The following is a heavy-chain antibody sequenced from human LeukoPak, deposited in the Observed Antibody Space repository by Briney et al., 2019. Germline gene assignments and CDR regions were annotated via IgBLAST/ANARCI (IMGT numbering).Heavy chain of an antibody. CDR1: GFPLTNYA. V-gene: IGHV3-23*01. D-gene: IGHD2-15*01. J-gene: IGHJ4*02. Sequence: GGSLTLSCAASGFPLTNYAISWVRQPPGKGLEWVSAISASGSTYYADSVTGHFTLSRDTSRNNLYLQVNTLRAEDTAVYYFARSGVAATPQISDCWGEGTLVTVSS. CDR2: ISASGST. CDR3: ARSGVAATPQISDC.